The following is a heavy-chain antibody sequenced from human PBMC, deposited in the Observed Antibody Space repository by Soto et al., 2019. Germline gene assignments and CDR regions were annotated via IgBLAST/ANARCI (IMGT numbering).Heavy chain of an antibody. D-gene: IGHD6-19*01. Sequence: QLQLQESGPGLVKPSETLSLTCTVSGGSISSSSYYWGWIRQPPGKGLEWIGSIYYSGSTYYNPSLKSRVTISVDTSKNRFALMLRSVTAADRAVYYCARRSSGWYYWGQGTLVTVSS. V-gene: IGHV4-39*01. CDR2: IYYSGST. CDR1: GGSISSSSYY. CDR3: ARRSSGWYY. J-gene: IGHJ4*02.